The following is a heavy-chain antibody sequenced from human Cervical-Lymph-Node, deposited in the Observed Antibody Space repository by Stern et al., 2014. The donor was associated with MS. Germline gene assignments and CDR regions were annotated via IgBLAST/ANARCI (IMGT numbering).Heavy chain of an antibody. J-gene: IGHJ4*02. V-gene: IGHV2-5*02. D-gene: IGHD2-15*01. Sequence: QVTLKESGPTLVKPTQTVTLTCTLSGFSVATAGVGVGWIRQPPGKALEWLALLYWDDDTLYSSYLKNRLTIIKDTSKNQVVLTMTNVDPVDTATYYCAHSSVKYCRGGTCYSSLFDYWGQGTLVTVSS. CDR3: AHSSVKYCRGGTCYSSLFDY. CDR1: GFSVATAGVG. CDR2: LYWDDDT.